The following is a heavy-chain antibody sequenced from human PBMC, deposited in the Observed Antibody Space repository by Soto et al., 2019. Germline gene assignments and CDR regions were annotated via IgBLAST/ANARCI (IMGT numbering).Heavy chain of an antibody. V-gene: IGHV3-21*01. CDR2: MSSRSSYR. J-gene: IGHJ5*02. CDR3: ARRWFDP. Sequence: EVQLVESGGGLVKPGGSLRRSCEASGFNFSSYNMNWVRQAPGKGLEWDSSMSSRSSYRYYADSVKGQFTIARDNAKNSLNLEMTSLRAEDTAVYYCARRWFDPWGQGTLFTVSS. CDR1: GFNFSSYN.